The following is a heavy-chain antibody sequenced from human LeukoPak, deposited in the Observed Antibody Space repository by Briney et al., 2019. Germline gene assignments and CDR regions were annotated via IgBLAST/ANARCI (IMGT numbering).Heavy chain of an antibody. Sequence: GGSLRLSCAASGFTFSSYWMHWVRQAPGKGLVWVSRINSDGSSTSYADSVKGRFTISRDNAKNTLYLQMNSLRAEDTAVYYCARDRLPSGEDYYYYGMDVRGQGTTVTVSS. CDR1: GFTFSSYW. CDR2: INSDGSST. V-gene: IGHV3-74*01. D-gene: IGHD3-10*01. J-gene: IGHJ6*02. CDR3: ARDRLPSGEDYYYYGMDV.